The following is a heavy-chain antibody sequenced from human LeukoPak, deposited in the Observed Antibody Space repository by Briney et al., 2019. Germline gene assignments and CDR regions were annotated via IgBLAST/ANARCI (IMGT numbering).Heavy chain of an antibody. CDR2: IRYDGSNK. Sequence: PGGSLRLSCAASGFTFSSYGMHWVRQAPGKGLEWVAFIRYDGSNKYYADSVKGRFTISRDNSKNTLYLQMNSLRAEDTAVYHCAKRVATVVPDYYYYYMDVWGKGTTVTVSS. D-gene: IGHD2-2*01. J-gene: IGHJ6*03. CDR3: AKRVATVVPDYYYYYMDV. CDR1: GFTFSSYG. V-gene: IGHV3-30*02.